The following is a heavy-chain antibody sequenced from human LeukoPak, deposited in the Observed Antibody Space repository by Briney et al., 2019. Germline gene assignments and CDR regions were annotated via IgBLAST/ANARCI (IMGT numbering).Heavy chain of an antibody. V-gene: IGHV4-61*02. J-gene: IGHJ4*02. Sequence: PSETLSLTCTVSGGSISSGSYYWSWIRQPAGKGLEWIGRIYTSGSTNYNPSLKSRVTISVDTSKNQFSLKLSSVTAADTAVYYCARERREAAAGTDYWGQGTLVTVSS. CDR1: GGSISSGSYY. D-gene: IGHD6-13*01. CDR2: IYTSGST. CDR3: ARERREAAAGTDY.